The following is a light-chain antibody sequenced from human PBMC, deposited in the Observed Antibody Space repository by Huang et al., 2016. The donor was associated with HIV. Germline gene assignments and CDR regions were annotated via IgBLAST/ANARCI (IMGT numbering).Light chain of an antibody. J-gene: IGKJ1*01. V-gene: IGKV1-8*01. CDR3: QQYYLYPWT. CDR1: QDVSNY. Sequence: AIRINQSPSSLSASTGDRVTITCRASQDVSNYLALYQQKPGRDPNLVMYSASTLQVGVPSRFSGNGSATDFSLTISCLQSEDFATYYCQQYYLYPWTFGQGTKVEI. CDR2: SAS.